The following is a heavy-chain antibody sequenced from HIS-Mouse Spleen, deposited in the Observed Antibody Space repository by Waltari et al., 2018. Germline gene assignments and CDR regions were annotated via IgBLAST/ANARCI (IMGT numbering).Heavy chain of an antibody. J-gene: IGHJ3*02. V-gene: IGHV1-8*01. D-gene: IGHD3-22*01. CDR2: MNPNSGNT. Sequence: QVQLVQSGAEVKKPGASVKVSCKASGYTFTSYDINWVRQATGQGLEWMGWMNPNSGNTGYAQKFQGRVTMTRNTSISTAYMELSSLRSEDTAVYYCARMYYYDSSGYYYGAFDIWGQGTMVTVSS. CDR1: GYTFTSYD. CDR3: ARMYYYDSSGYYYGAFDI.